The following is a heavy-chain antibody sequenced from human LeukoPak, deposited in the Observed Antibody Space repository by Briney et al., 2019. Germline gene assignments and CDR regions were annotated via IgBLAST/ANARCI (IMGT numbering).Heavy chain of an antibody. D-gene: IGHD5-12*01. CDR3: ARGYSGYPNWFDH. CDR1: GFTFSSYW. V-gene: IGHV3-7*04. Sequence: GGSLRLSCAASGFTFSSYWMSWVRQAPGKGLEWVANIKRDGSEKYYLDSVKGRFTISRDNAENSVYLQMNSLRAEDTAVYYCARGYSGYPNWFDHWGQGTLVTVSS. J-gene: IGHJ5*02. CDR2: IKRDGSEK.